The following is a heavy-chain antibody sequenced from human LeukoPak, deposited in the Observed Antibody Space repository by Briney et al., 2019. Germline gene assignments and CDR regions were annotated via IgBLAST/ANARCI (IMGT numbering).Heavy chain of an antibody. V-gene: IGHV1-2*02. CDR2: INPNSGGT. CDR3: ARPITGTTLGYYYGMDV. Sequence: GASVKVSCKASGYTFTSYYMHWVRQAPGKGLEWMGWINPNSGGTNYAQKFQGRVTMTRDTSISTAYMELSRLRSDDTAVYYCARPITGTTLGYYYGMDVWGQGTTVTVSS. J-gene: IGHJ6*02. D-gene: IGHD1-20*01. CDR1: GYTFTSYY.